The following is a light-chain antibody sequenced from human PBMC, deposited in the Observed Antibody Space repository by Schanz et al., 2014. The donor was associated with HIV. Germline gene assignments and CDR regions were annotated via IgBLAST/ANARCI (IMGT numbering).Light chain of an antibody. J-gene: IGKJ1*01. CDR1: QSISDS. V-gene: IGKV1-5*03. CDR3: QQYKSSPRT. Sequence: DIQMTQSPSILYASVGDRITITCRASQSISDSLAWYQQKPGKAPNLLISEASILESGVPSRFSGSGSGTEFTLTISSLQPDDFATYYCQQYKSSPRTFGQGTKVEIK. CDR2: EAS.